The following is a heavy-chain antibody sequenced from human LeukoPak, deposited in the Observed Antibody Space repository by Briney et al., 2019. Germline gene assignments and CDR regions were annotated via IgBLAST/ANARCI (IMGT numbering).Heavy chain of an antibody. J-gene: IGHJ3*02. CDR1: GYTFTGYY. V-gene: IGHV1-2*02. CDR2: INPNSGGT. D-gene: IGHD3-3*01. CDR3: ARGGHDFWSGYYDAFDI. Sequence: ASVKVSCKASGYTFTGYYMHWVRRAPGQGLEWMGWINPNSGGTNYAQKFQGRVTMTRDTSISTAYMELSRLRSDDTAVYYCARGGHDFWSGYYDAFDIWGQGTMVTVSS.